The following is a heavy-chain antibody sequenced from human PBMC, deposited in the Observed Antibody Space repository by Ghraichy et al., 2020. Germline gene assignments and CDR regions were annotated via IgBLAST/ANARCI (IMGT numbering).Heavy chain of an antibody. J-gene: IGHJ1*01. CDR3: AKGFWTATVTPGGNFQH. V-gene: IGHV3-23*01. D-gene: IGHD4-17*01. CDR2: ISGSGGST. CDR1: GFTFSSYA. Sequence: GGSLRLSCAASGFTFSSYAMSWVRQAPGKGLEWVSAISGSGGSTYYADSVKGRFTISRDNSKNTLYLQMNSLRAEDTAVYYCAKGFWTATVTPGGNFQHWGQGTLVTVSS.